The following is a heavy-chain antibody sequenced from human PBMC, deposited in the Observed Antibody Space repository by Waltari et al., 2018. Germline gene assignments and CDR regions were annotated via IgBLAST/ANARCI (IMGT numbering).Heavy chain of an antibody. J-gene: IGHJ4*02. V-gene: IGHV4-39*01. CDR1: GGSISSSSYY. CDR2: IYYSGST. CDR3: ARAGYSSSWYTNYFDY. Sequence: QLQLQESGPGLVKPSETLSLTCTVSGGSISSSSYYWGWIRQPPGKGLGWIGSIYYSGSTYDNPALKSRVTISVDTSKNQFSLKLSSVTAADTAVYYCARAGYSSSWYTNYFDYWGQGTLVTVSS. D-gene: IGHD6-13*01.